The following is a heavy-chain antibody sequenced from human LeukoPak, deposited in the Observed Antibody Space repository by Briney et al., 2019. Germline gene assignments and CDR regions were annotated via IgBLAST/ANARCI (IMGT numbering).Heavy chain of an antibody. CDR1: GGSFSGYY. CDR2: INHSGST. V-gene: IGHV4-34*01. J-gene: IGHJ6*02. CDR3: ARNPIVVVPAANYYYYGTDV. Sequence: PSETLSLTCAVYGGSFSGYYWSWIRQPPGKGLEWIGEINHSGSTNYNPSLKSRVTISVDTSKNQFSLKLSSVTAADTAVYYCARNPIVVVPAANYYYYGTDVWGQGTTVTVSS. D-gene: IGHD2-2*01.